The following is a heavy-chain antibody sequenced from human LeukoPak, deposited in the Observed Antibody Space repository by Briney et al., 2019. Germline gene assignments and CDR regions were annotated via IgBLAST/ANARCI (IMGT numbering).Heavy chain of an antibody. CDR1: GGSISSGSYY. Sequence: SQTLSLTYTVSGGSISSGSYYWSWIRQPAGKGLEWIGRIYTSGSTNYNPSLKSRVTMSVDTSKNQFSLKLSSVTAADTAVYYCARGIAAAGTDYWGQGTLVTVSS. J-gene: IGHJ4*02. CDR3: ARGIAAAGTDY. V-gene: IGHV4-61*02. D-gene: IGHD6-13*01. CDR2: IYTSGST.